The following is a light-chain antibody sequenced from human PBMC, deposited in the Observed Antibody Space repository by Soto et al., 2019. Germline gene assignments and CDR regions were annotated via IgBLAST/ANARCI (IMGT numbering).Light chain of an antibody. CDR1: SSDVGGYDH. V-gene: IGLV2-14*01. Sequence: QSALTQPASVSGSPGQSITISCTGTSSDVGGYDHVSWYQQHPGKAPKLMIYGVSNRPSGVSNRFSGSKSGNTASLTISGLQAEDEADYYCNSYTSSATVVFGGGTKLTVL. CDR2: GVS. J-gene: IGLJ2*01. CDR3: NSYTSSATVV.